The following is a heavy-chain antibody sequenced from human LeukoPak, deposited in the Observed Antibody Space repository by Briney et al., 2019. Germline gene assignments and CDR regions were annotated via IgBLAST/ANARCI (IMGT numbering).Heavy chain of an antibody. J-gene: IGHJ3*02. CDR1: GLTASTNY. Sequence: PGGSLRLSSAASGLTASTNYMTWVRPAPGRGLEWVSVICSDGRTFYADSVKGRFTISRDNSKNTLYLQMNSLRAEDTAVYYCARLRDAVAFDIWGQGTMVTVSS. V-gene: IGHV3-53*01. CDR3: ARLRDAVAFDI. D-gene: IGHD5-24*01. CDR2: ICSDGRT.